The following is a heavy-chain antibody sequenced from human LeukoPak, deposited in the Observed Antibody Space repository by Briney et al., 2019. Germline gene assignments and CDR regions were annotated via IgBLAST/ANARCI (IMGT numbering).Heavy chain of an antibody. V-gene: IGHV4-61*01. Sequence: SETLSLTCTVSGGSVSSGSYYWSWIRQPPGKGLEWIGYIYYSGSTNYNPSLKSRVTISVDTSKNQFSLKLSSVTAADTAVYYCARAHGGSGLYYYYYGMDVWGQGTTVTVSS. D-gene: IGHD3-16*01. CDR2: IYYSGST. CDR3: ARAHGGSGLYYYYYGMDV. J-gene: IGHJ6*02. CDR1: GGSVSSGSYY.